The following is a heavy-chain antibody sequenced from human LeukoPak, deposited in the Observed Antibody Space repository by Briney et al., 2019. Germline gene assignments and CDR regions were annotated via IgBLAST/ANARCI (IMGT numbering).Heavy chain of an antibody. J-gene: IGHJ6*04. V-gene: IGHV3-21*01. D-gene: IGHD4-17*01. CDR3: ARVPDYGDAPNHYYYYGMDV. CDR1: GFTFRSYA. Sequence: PGASLRLSCAASGFTFRSYAMNWVRQDAGKGLEWVSSISGSGGNTYYADSVKGRFTISRDNAKNSLYLQMNSLRAEDTAVYYCARVPDYGDAPNHYYYYGMDVWGKGTTVTVSS. CDR2: ISGSGGNT.